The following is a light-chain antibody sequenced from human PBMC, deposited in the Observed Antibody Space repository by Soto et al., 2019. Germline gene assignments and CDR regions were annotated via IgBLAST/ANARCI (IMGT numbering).Light chain of an antibody. CDR3: SSSTPPPPLL. CDR1: SNDVGVFNY. J-gene: IGLJ2*01. V-gene: IGLV2-14*01. CDR2: AAS. Sequence: QSALTQPASVSGSPGQSITISCTGTSNDVGVFNYVSWYQHHPGNAPKLIIYAASNRPPGVSNRFSGSKSGNTASLTISGLQAEAEAEYYCSSSTPPPPLLFGGGTKLPVL.